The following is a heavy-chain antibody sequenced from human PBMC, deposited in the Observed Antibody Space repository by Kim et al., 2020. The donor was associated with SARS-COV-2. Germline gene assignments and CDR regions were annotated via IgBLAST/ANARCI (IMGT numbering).Heavy chain of an antibody. V-gene: IGHV3-11*06. D-gene: IGHD5-12*01. CDR3: ARDMGSGYVFHYYYGMDV. Sequence: GRFTISRDNAKNSLYLQMNSLRAEDTAVYYCARDMGSGYVFHYYYGMDVWGQGTTVTVSS. J-gene: IGHJ6*02.